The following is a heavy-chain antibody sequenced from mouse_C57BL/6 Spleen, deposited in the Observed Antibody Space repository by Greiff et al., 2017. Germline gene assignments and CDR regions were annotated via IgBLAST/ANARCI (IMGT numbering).Heavy chain of an antibody. CDR3: ARGGTTVPWFAY. CDR1: GYTFTSYW. CDR2: IDPSDSYT. J-gene: IGHJ3*01. D-gene: IGHD1-1*01. V-gene: IGHV1-50*01. Sequence: QVQLQQPGAELVKPGASVKLSCKASGYTFTSYWMQWVKQRPGQGLEWIGEIDPSDSYTNYNQKFKGKATLTVDTSSSTAYMQLSSLTSEDSAVYYCARGGTTVPWFAYWGQGTLVTVSA.